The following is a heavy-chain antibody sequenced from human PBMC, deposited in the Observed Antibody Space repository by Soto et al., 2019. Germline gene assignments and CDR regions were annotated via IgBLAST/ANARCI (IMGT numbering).Heavy chain of an antibody. D-gene: IGHD3-10*01. CDR3: ARARITMVRGVPAPFDY. Sequence: PSETLSHTCTVSGGSISSGGYYWSWIRQHPGKGLEWIGYIYYSGSTYYNPSLKSRVTISVDTSKNQFSLKLSSVTAADTAVYYCARARITMVRGVPAPFDYWGQGTLVTVSS. CDR2: IYYSGST. V-gene: IGHV4-31*03. J-gene: IGHJ4*02. CDR1: GGSISSGGYY.